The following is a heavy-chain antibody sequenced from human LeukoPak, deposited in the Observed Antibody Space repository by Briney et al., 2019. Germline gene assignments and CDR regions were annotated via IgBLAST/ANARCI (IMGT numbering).Heavy chain of an antibody. J-gene: IGHJ4*02. CDR1: GFTVSSNY. Sequence: GGSLRLSCAASGFTVSSNYMSWVRQAPGKGLEWVSLIYSGGSTYYADSVKGRFTISRGNSKNTLYFQMNSLRAEDTAVYYCARRAGGYSHPYDYWGQGTLVTVSS. CDR3: ARRAGGYSHPYDY. CDR2: IYSGGST. D-gene: IGHD4-23*01. V-gene: IGHV3-53*01.